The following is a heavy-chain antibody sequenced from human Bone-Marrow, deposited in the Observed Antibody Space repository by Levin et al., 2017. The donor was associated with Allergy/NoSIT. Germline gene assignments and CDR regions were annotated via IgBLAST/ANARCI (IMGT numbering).Heavy chain of an antibody. CDR1: GFTFSSYD. Sequence: GGSLRLSCAASGFTFSSYDMHWVRQAPGKGLEWVALISYEGKKYADSVKGRFTISRDNSKDTLHLQMNTLRPEDTAVYYCARVYDRPLDYWGQGTLVTVSS. V-gene: IGHV3-30*04. D-gene: IGHD3-9*01. J-gene: IGHJ4*02. CDR3: ARVYDRPLDY. CDR2: ISYEGK.